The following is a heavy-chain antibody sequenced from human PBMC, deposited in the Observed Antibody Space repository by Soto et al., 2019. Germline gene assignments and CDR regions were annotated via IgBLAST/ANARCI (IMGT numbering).Heavy chain of an antibody. J-gene: IGHJ5*02. CDR3: ATRDSSSFS. V-gene: IGHV4-30-4*08. D-gene: IGHD6-13*01. Sequence: SETLSLTCTVSGGFLSSGDYYWSRLRQPPGKGLEWIGYVYHSGSTNYNPSLESRVTISVDKSKNQFSLKLSSVTAAVSFVNYCATRDSSSFSWGQGILVTVPQ. CDR1: GGFLSSGDYY. CDR2: VYHSGST.